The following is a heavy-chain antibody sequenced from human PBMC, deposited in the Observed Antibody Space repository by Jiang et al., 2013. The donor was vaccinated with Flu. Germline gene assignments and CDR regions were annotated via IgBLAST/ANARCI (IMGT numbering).Heavy chain of an antibody. D-gene: IGHD1-26*01. CDR2: IYYSGST. J-gene: IGHJ4*02. CDR3: ARGVGTTTDFDY. V-gene: IGHV4-59*01. Sequence: PGLVKPSETLSLTCTVSGGSISSYYWSWIRQPPGKGLEWIGYIYYSGSTNYNPSLKSRVTISVDTSKNQFSLKLSSVTAADTAVYYCARGVGTTTDFDYWGQGTLVTVSS. CDR1: GGSISSYY.